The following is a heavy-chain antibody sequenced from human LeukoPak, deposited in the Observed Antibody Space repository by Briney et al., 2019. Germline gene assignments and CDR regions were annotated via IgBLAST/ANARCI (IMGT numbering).Heavy chain of an antibody. D-gene: IGHD3-10*01. CDR1: GGSISSYY. V-gene: IGHV4-4*07. CDR2: IYTSGST. CDR3: ARGANYYGSGSYSLYYYYMDV. J-gene: IGHJ6*03. Sequence: PSETLSLTCTVSGGSISSYYWSWIRQPAGKGLEWIGRIYTSGSTNYNPSLKSRVTISVDTSKNQFSLKLSSVTAADTAVYYCARGANYYGSGSYSLYYYYMDVWGKGTTVTVSS.